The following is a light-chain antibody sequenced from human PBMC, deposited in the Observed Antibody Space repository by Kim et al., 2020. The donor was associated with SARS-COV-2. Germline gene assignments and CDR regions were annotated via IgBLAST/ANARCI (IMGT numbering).Light chain of an antibody. Sequence: EIVLTQSPGTLSLSPGERATLSCRASQSVSSSNLAWYQQKPGQAPRLLIYGASSRATGIPDRFSGSGSGTDFTLTISRLEPEDFAVYYCQQSGSSPLTFGGGTKVDIK. CDR3: QQSGSSPLT. CDR1: QSVSSSN. J-gene: IGKJ4*01. V-gene: IGKV3-20*01. CDR2: GAS.